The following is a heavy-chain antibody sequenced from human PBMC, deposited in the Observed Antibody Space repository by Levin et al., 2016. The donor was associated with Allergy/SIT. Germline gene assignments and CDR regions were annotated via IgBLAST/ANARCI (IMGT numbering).Heavy chain of an antibody. CDR2: INAGNGNT. J-gene: IGHJ4*02. CDR1: GYTFTSYA. Sequence: ASVKVSCKASGYTFTSYAMHWVRQAPGQRLEWMGWINAGNGNTKYSQKFQGRVTITRDTSASTAYMELSSLRSEDTAVYYCARADTAMWVNDYWGQGTLVTVSS. CDR3: ARADTAMWVNDY. D-gene: IGHD5-18*01. V-gene: IGHV1-3*01.